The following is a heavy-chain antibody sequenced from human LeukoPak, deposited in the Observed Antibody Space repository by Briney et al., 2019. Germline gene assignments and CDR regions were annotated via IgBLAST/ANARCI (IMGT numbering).Heavy chain of an antibody. J-gene: IGHJ4*02. CDR1: GYTFTSYG. V-gene: IGHV1-69*13. CDR2: IIPIFGTA. Sequence: GASVKVSCKASGYTFTSYGISWVRQAPGQGLEWMEGIIPIFGTANYAQKFQGRVTITADESTSTAYMELSSLRSEDTAVYYCARDDGGDGYRDDWKLDYWGQGTLVTVSS. CDR3: ARDDGGDGYRDDWKLDY. D-gene: IGHD5-24*01.